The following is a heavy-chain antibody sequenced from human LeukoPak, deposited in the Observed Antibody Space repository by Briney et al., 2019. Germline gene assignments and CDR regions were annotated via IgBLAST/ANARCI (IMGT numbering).Heavy chain of an antibody. D-gene: IGHD3-16*01. CDR3: ARDLHPRLTGYFDY. J-gene: IGHJ4*02. V-gene: IGHV3-53*01. CDR1: GFTFSSYY. CDR2: IYSGGST. Sequence: PGGSLRLSCVASGFTFSSYYVSWVRQAPGKGLEWVSVIYSGGSTYYADSVEGRFTVSRDNSKNTLHLEMKSLRADDTAVYYCARDLHPRLTGYFDYWGQGTVVTVSS.